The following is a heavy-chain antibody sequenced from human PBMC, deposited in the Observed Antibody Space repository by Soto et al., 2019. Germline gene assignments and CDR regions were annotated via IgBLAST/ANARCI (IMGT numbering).Heavy chain of an antibody. CDR2: IYHGGST. D-gene: IGHD3-22*01. CDR3: ARVNYDGGAFDI. Sequence: QVQLQESGPGLVKPSGTLSLTCGVSGGSISSSNWWSWVRQPPGKGLEWIGEIYHGGSTNYHPSLKSRVTMSVDKSKNQFSLNLSSVTPADTGVYYCARVNYDGGAFDIWGQGTMVTVSS. V-gene: IGHV4-4*02. CDR1: GGSISSSNW. J-gene: IGHJ3*02.